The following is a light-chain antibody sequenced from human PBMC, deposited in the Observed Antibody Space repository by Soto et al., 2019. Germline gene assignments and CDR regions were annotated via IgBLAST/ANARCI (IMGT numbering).Light chain of an antibody. J-gene: IGKJ5*01. CDR1: QGISNY. CDR2: VAS. CDR3: QQLFSFPPT. Sequence: DIQLTQSPSFLSASVGDRVTITCRASQGISNYLAWYQQKPGKAPNLLIYVASTLQSGVPSRFSGSGSGTEFTLTSSSLQPEDLATYYCQQLFSFPPTFGQGTLLEIK. V-gene: IGKV1-9*01.